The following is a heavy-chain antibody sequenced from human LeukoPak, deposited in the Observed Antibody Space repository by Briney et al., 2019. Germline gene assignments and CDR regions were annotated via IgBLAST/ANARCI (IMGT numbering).Heavy chain of an antibody. Sequence: PGGSLRLSCAASGFTFSSYAMSWVRQAPGKGLEWVAAISGSGGSTYYADSVKGRFTISRDNSKNTLYLQMYSLRAEDTAVYYCAKGPTPYYYDSSGYYCFDYWGQGTLVTVSS. CDR2: ISGSGGST. CDR1: GFTFSSYA. D-gene: IGHD3-22*01. CDR3: AKGPTPYYYDSSGYYCFDY. V-gene: IGHV3-23*01. J-gene: IGHJ4*02.